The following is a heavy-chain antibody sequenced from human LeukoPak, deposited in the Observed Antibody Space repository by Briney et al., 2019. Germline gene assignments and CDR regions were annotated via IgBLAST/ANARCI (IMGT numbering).Heavy chain of an antibody. J-gene: IGHJ4*02. Sequence: ASVKVSCKASGYTFTSYGISWVRQAPGKGLEWMGWISAENGKTNYAQKLQGRVTMTTDTSTSTAYMELRSLRYDDTAVYYCARGYRATIFGVVPLVDYWGQGTLVTVSS. CDR2: ISAENGKT. CDR1: GYTFTSYG. CDR3: ARGYRATIFGVVPLVDY. V-gene: IGHV1-18*01. D-gene: IGHD3-3*01.